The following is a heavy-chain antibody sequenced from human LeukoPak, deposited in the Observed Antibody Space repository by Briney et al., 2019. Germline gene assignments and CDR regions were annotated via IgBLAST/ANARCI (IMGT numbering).Heavy chain of an antibody. D-gene: IGHD3-9*01. V-gene: IGHV1-69*05. CDR2: IIPIFGTA. CDR1: GGTFSSYA. Sequence: ASVKVSCEASGGTFSSYAISWVRQAPGQGLEWMGGIIPIFGTANYAQKFQGRVTITTDGSTSTAYMELSSLRSEDTAVYYCARDSGYYDILTGQKKNYYYYYMDVWGKGTTVTVSS. CDR3: ARDSGYYDILTGQKKNYYYYYMDV. J-gene: IGHJ6*03.